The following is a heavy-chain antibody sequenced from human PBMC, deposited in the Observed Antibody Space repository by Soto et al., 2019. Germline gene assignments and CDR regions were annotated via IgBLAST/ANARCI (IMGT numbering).Heavy chain of an antibody. J-gene: IGHJ4*02. Sequence: ASVKVSCKASGYTFTSYSMHWVRQAPGQRHEWMGWINAGNGNTKYSQKFQGRVTITRDTSASTAYMELSSLRSEDTAVYYCARGPGGPDGPGDYWGQGTLVTVSS. V-gene: IGHV1-3*01. CDR2: INAGNGNT. D-gene: IGHD2-15*01. CDR3: ARGPGGPDGPGDY. CDR1: GYTFTSYS.